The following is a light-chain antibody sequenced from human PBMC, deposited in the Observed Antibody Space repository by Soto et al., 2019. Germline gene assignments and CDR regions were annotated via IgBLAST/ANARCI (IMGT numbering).Light chain of an antibody. CDR3: QHYNDWPPWT. CDR2: GAS. V-gene: IGKV3-15*01. J-gene: IGKJ1*01. Sequence: EIVMTQSEATLPVSPGERASLSSMTSQSVSTDLAWYQQKPGQAPRLLIYGASTRATGVPARFSGSGSGTEFTLTISSLQSEDFAVYYCQHYNDWPPWTYGQGTKVDI. CDR1: QSVSTD.